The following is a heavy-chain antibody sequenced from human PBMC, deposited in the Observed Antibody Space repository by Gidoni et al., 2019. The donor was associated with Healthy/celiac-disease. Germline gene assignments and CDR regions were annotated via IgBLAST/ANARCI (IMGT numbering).Heavy chain of an antibody. V-gene: IGHV3-48*02. Sequence: EVQLVESGGGLVQPGGSLRLSCAASGFTFSSYSMNWVRQAPGKGLEWVSYLSSSSSTIYYADSVKGRFTISRDNAKNSLYLQMNSLRDEDTAVYYCARDLGSSSIEVDYYYYYMDVWGKGTTVTVSS. J-gene: IGHJ6*03. CDR3: ARDLGSSSIEVDYYYYYMDV. CDR1: GFTFSSYS. D-gene: IGHD6-13*01. CDR2: LSSSSSTI.